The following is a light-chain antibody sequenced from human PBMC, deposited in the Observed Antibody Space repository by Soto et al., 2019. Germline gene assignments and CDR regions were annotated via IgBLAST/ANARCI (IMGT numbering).Light chain of an antibody. CDR1: QIISKD. CDR3: QQSYSTPWT. Sequence: DIPMTQSPSSLSASVGDRVTITCRASQIISKDLNWYQQKPGEAPMLLIYDASTLQGGVPSRFSGAVSGTDFTLTISNLQPEDFATYFCQQSYSTPWTFGLGTKVDI. V-gene: IGKV1-39*01. CDR2: DAS. J-gene: IGKJ1*01.